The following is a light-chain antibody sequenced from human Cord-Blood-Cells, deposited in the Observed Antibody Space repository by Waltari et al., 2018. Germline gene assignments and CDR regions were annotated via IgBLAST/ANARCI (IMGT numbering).Light chain of an antibody. V-gene: IGLV2-23*01. Sequence: QSALTQPASASGSPGPSLTISCTGTSSDVGSYNLVSWYQQPPGQAPKLMIYEGSKRPSGVSNRFAGSKSGNTASLTIAGLQAEDEADYYCCSYAGSSSLYVFGTGTKVTVL. CDR1: SSDVGSYNL. CDR3: CSYAGSSSLYV. J-gene: IGLJ1*01. CDR2: EGS.